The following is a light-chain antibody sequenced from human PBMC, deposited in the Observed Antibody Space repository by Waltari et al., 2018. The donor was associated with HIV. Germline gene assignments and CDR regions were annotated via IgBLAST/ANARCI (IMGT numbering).Light chain of an antibody. J-gene: IGLJ1*01. CDR1: SSDVGGYNY. V-gene: IGLV2-14*03. Sequence: QSALTQPASVSGFPEQSITISCTGTSSDVGGYNYVSWYQQHPGKAPKLMIYDVNNRPSGVSNRFSGSKSGNTASLTISGLQDEDEADYYCSSYTSGNTLGVFGAGTKVTVL. CDR2: DVN. CDR3: SSYTSGNTLGV.